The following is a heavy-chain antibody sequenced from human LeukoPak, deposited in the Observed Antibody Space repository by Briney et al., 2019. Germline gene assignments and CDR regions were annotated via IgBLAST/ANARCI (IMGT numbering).Heavy chain of an antibody. D-gene: IGHD6-19*01. J-gene: IGHJ4*02. CDR3: ASTSGWYEPIDY. CDR1: GFTFSSYG. CDR2: IWYEGSNK. Sequence: GGSLRLSCAASGFTFSSYGMHWVRQAPGKGLEWVAVIWYEGSNKYYADSVKGRLTISRDNSKNPLYLQMNSLRAEDTAVYYCASTSGWYEPIDYWGQGTLVTVSS. V-gene: IGHV3-33*01.